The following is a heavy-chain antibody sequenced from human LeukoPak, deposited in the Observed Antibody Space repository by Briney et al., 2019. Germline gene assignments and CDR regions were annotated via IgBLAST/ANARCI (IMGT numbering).Heavy chain of an antibody. Sequence: SVKVSCKASGGTFSSYAISWVRQAPGQGLEWMGGIIPIFGTANYVRKFQGRVTITADESTSTAYMELSSLRSEDTAVYYCARDGDHYGSGGYSPQNYGMDVWGQGTTVTVSS. D-gene: IGHD3-10*01. J-gene: IGHJ6*02. CDR1: GGTFSSYA. CDR3: ARDGDHYGSGGYSPQNYGMDV. CDR2: IIPIFGTA. V-gene: IGHV1-69*01.